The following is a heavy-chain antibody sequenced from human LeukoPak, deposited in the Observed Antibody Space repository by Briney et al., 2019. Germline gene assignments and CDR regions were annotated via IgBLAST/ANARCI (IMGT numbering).Heavy chain of an antibody. Sequence: ASVKVSCKASGYTFTSYGISWVRQAPGQGLEWMGIINVSGGSTNYAQKFQGRVTMTRDTSTSTVFMELSSLRSEDTAVYYCARDGWDLLVGPFDYWGQGTLVTVSS. D-gene: IGHD1-26*01. CDR2: INVSGGST. J-gene: IGHJ4*02. CDR3: ARDGWDLLVGPFDY. V-gene: IGHV1-46*01. CDR1: GYTFTSYG.